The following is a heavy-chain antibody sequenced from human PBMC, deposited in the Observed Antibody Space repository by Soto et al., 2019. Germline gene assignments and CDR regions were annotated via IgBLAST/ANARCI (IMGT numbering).Heavy chain of an antibody. Sequence: SLRLSCAASGFTFSSYGMHWVRQAPGKGLEWVAVISYDGSNKYYADSVKGRFTISRDNSKNTLYLQMNSLRAEDTAVYYCAKGVVPAATRHYGMDVWGQGTTVTVSS. J-gene: IGHJ6*02. V-gene: IGHV3-30*18. CDR3: AKGVVPAATRHYGMDV. CDR2: ISYDGSNK. CDR1: GFTFSSYG. D-gene: IGHD2-2*01.